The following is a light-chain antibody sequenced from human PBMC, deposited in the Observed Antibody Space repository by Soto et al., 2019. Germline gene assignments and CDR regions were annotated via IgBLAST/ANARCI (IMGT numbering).Light chain of an antibody. Sequence: DIQMTQSPATLSASVGDRVTITCRASQSISSWLAWYQQKPGKVPKLLIDDASSLESGVPSRFSGSGSGTAFTLTISSLQPDDFATYYCQQYNTYPWTFGQGTKVDIK. CDR1: QSISSW. V-gene: IGKV1-5*01. CDR2: DAS. CDR3: QQYNTYPWT. J-gene: IGKJ1*01.